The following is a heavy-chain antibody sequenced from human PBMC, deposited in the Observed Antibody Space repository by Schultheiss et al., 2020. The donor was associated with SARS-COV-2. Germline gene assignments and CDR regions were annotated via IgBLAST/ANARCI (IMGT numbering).Heavy chain of an antibody. J-gene: IGHJ5*02. CDR2: IYYSGST. Sequence: GSLRLSCTVSGGSISSYYWSWIRQPPGKGLEWIGYIYYSGSTNYNPSLKSRVTISVDTSKNQFSLKLSSVTAADTAVYYCARGPGGRFLEWLPEDWFDPWGQGTLVTVSS. CDR1: GGSISSYY. D-gene: IGHD3-3*01. V-gene: IGHV4-59*01. CDR3: ARGPGGRFLEWLPEDWFDP.